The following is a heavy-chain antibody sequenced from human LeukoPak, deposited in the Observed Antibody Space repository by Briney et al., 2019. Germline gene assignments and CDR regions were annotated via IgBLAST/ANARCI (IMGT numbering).Heavy chain of an antibody. CDR3: VRGGTYYDYSGSYLPNL. V-gene: IGHV3-7*01. Sequence: GGSLRLSCAASGFTFSTYWMSWVRQAPGRGLEWVANIKGDGSEDYYMGSMKGRFTISRDNAKNSLYLHMKSLGVEDTAVYYCVRGGTYYDYSGSYLPNLWGQGTLVTVSS. D-gene: IGHD3-10*01. J-gene: IGHJ4*02. CDR1: GFTFSTYW. CDR2: IKGDGSED.